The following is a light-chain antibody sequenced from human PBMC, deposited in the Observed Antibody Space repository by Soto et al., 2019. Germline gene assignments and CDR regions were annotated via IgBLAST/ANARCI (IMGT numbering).Light chain of an antibody. CDR2: DAS. CDR3: QQRTNWPLT. V-gene: IGKV3-11*01. CDR1: QTISSY. J-gene: IGKJ4*01. Sequence: EIVLTQSPATLSLSPGERATLSCRASQTISSYLAWYQQKPGQAPRLLIYDASNRAAGIPARFSGFGSGTDFTLTISSLEPEDAAIYYCQQRTNWPLTFGGGTNVEIK.